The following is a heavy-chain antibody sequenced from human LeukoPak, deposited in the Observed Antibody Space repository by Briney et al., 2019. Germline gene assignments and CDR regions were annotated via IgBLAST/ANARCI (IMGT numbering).Heavy chain of an antibody. Sequence: SETLSLTCTVSGGSISSYCWSWIRQPPGKGLEWIGYIYYSGSTNYNPSLKSRVTISVDTSKNQFSLKLSSVTAADTAVYYCARIKWELLAIHAFDIWGQGTMVTVSS. D-gene: IGHD1-26*01. J-gene: IGHJ3*02. CDR3: ARIKWELLAIHAFDI. V-gene: IGHV4-59*01. CDR2: IYYSGST. CDR1: GGSISSYC.